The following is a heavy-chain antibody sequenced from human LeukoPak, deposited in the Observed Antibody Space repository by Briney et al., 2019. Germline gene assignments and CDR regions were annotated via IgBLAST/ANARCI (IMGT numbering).Heavy chain of an antibody. V-gene: IGHV3-23*01. J-gene: IGHJ4*02. CDR2: MTGGGAT. CDR3: AKDKIVGDGRWDFDY. Sequence: GGSLRLSCVGSGFSFNKYAASWVRQAPGKGLEWVAGMTGGGATYHADSVKGRFVISRDNSKSTVYLQMNSLRAEDTALYFCAKDKIVGDGRWDFDYWGQGTLVTVSS. D-gene: IGHD3-10*01. CDR1: GFSFNKYA.